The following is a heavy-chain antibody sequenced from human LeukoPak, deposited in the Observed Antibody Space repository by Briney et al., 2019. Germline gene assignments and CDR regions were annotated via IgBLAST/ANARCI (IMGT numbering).Heavy chain of an antibody. CDR2: INHSGST. CDR3: ATLAYSSSWSPFDY. J-gene: IGHJ4*02. CDR1: GGSFSGYY. Sequence: SETLSLTCAVYGGSFSGYYWSWIRQPPGKGLEWIGEINHSGSTNYNPSLKSRVTISVDTSKNQFSLKLSSVTAADTAVYYCATLAYSSSWSPFDYWGQGTLVTVSS. V-gene: IGHV4-34*01. D-gene: IGHD6-13*01.